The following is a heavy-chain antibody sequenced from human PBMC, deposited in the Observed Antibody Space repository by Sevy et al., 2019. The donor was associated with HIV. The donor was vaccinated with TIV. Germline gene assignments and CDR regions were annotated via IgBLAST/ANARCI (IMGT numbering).Heavy chain of an antibody. V-gene: IGHV1-24*01. J-gene: IGHJ5*02. CDR3: ATVGLGYYSGSSYYQGDWFDP. CDR2: LDPGNGEI. D-gene: IGHD2-15*01. Sequence: ASVKVSCKVFGYSLSKLSMHWVRQAPGKGLEWMGSLDPGNGEITYAQTLQGRVTMTEDTSTDTAYMELSSLTSEDTATYYCATVGLGYYSGSSYYQGDWFDPWAQGTLVTVSS. CDR1: GYSLSKLS.